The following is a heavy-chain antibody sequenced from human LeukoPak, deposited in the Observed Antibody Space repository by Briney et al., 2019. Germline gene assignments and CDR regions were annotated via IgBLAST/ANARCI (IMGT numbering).Heavy chain of an antibody. CDR2: VYYSGST. CDR3: VRGTGWYYY. Sequence: SETLSLTCTVSGGTISTSSYYFAWIRQPPGKGLEWIGSVYYSGSTYYHPSLKSRVTISVDTSKNQFSLKLSSVTAADTAVYYCVRGTGWYYYWGQGTLVTVSS. CDR1: GGTISTSSYY. J-gene: IGHJ4*02. D-gene: IGHD6-19*01. V-gene: IGHV4-39*07.